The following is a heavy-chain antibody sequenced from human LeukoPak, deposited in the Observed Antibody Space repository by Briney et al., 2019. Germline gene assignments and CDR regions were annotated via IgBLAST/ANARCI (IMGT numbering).Heavy chain of an antibody. CDR2: SYYSGST. CDR1: GGSISSRTYY. J-gene: IGHJ4*02. D-gene: IGHD3-10*01. CDR3: ARGQVRDY. V-gene: IGHV4-39*07. Sequence: SETLSLTCTVSGGSISSRTYYWGWIRQPPGKGLEWIGSSYYSGSTYYNPSLKSRVTISVDTSKNQFSLKLSSVTAADTAVYYCARGQVRDYWGQGTLVTVSS.